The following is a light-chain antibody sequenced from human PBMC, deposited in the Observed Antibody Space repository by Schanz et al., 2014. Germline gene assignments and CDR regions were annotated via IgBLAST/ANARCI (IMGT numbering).Light chain of an antibody. Sequence: EIVMTQSPATLSVSPGDRAALSCRASQSVGSNLAWYQQRPGQAPRLLICGASTRATGIPARFSGSGSGTDFTLTISSLEPEDFAVYYCQQRSNWPPAFGQGTRLEIK. J-gene: IGKJ5*01. CDR2: GAS. CDR3: QQRSNWPPA. CDR1: QSVGSN. V-gene: IGKV3-15*01.